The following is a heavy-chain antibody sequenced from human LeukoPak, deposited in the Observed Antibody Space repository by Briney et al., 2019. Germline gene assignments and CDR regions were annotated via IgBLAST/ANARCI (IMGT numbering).Heavy chain of an antibody. Sequence: PGGSRRLSCAASGFTFSSYGMHWVRHAPGKGLEWVAVISYDGSNKYYADSVKGRFTISRDNSKNTLYLQMNSLRAEDTAVYYCAKEGSYYYDSSGYYPPYFDYWGQGTLVTVSS. D-gene: IGHD3-22*01. CDR3: AKEGSYYYDSSGYYPPYFDY. V-gene: IGHV3-30*18. CDR2: ISYDGSNK. J-gene: IGHJ4*02. CDR1: GFTFSSYG.